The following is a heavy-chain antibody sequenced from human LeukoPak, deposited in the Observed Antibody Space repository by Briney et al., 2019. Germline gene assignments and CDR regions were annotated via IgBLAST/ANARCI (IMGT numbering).Heavy chain of an antibody. D-gene: IGHD6-19*01. CDR2: IYTSGST. V-gene: IGHV4-4*07. J-gene: IGHJ5*02. CDR3: ARMRVVAGTRASWFDP. CDR1: GGSISSYY. Sequence: SETLSLTCTVSGGSISSYYWSWIRQPAGKGLEWIGRIYTSGSTNYNPSLKSRVTMSVDTSKNQFSLKLPSVTAADTAVYYCARMRVVAGTRASWFDPWGQGALVTVSS.